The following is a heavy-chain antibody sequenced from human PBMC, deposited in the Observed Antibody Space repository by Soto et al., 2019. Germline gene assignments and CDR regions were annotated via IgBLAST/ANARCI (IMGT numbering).Heavy chain of an antibody. CDR2: MSYDGSGK. CDR1: GFSFRSYA. D-gene: IGHD2-2*01. V-gene: IGHV3-30-3*01. J-gene: IGHJ4*02. CDR3: ARARLDTPALEY. Sequence: QVQLVESGGGVVQPGRSLRLSCAASGFSFRSYAMHWVRQAPGKGLEWVAVMSYDGSGKDYADSVKGRFTISRDNSKNTLYLQMSSLRAEDTAVYYCARARLDTPALEYWGQGTLVTVSS.